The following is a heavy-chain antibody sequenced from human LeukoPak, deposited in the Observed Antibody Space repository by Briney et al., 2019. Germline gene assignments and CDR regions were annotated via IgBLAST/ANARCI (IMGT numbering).Heavy chain of an antibody. CDR2: NKYSGST. Sequence: SETLSLTCTVSGGSISSANYQWSWIRQPPGKGLEWIGYNKYSGSTYYNPSLKSRVTISVDTSKNHFSLNLSSVPAADTAVYYCARHGSGSTWFHPWGQGTLVTVSS. CDR1: GGSISSANYQ. V-gene: IGHV4-30-4*01. J-gene: IGHJ5*02. CDR3: ARHGSGSTWFHP. D-gene: IGHD3-10*01.